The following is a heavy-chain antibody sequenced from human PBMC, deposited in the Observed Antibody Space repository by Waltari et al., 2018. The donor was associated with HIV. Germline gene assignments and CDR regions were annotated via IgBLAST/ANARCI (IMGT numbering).Heavy chain of an antibody. CDR3: ARSFSGYSNYFDP. Sequence: QLQLQESGPGLVKSPENLTLTCTVSGGPMTRSSYYWGWIRQPPGKGLEWIGSMSYSGSTYHNPSLRSRLTISVDTSKNQFSLKLTSVTAADTAVYYCARSFSGYSNYFDPWGQGTLVTVSS. D-gene: IGHD4-4*01. CDR2: MSYSGST. CDR1: GGPMTRSSYY. V-gene: IGHV4-39*01. J-gene: IGHJ5*02.